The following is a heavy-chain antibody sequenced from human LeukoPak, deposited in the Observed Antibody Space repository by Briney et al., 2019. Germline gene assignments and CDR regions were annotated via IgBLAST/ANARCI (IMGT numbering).Heavy chain of an antibody. CDR3: SRAYFDNSGYYVGY. CDR2: IYSDGRSR. D-gene: IGHD3-22*01. Sequence: GGSLRHSCAASGFPFRSYWMHWVRQPPGKGMAWVSSIYSDGRSRSYADSVKGRFTISRDNAKNTLYLQMNSLSIQGQAGYYFSRAYFDNSGYYVGYWGQGSLVTVSA. V-gene: IGHV3-74*01. J-gene: IGHJ4*02. CDR1: GFPFRSYW.